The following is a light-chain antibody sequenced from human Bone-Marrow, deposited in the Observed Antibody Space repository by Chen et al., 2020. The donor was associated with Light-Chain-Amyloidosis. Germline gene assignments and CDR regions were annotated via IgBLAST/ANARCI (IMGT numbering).Light chain of an antibody. CDR3: QQYHNWPPWT. CDR1: QSVSSN. Sequence: EIVMTQSPATLSVSPGERATLSCRASQSVSSNLAWYQQKPGQAPRLLIYGASTRATGIPARFSGSGSGTEFTLTISSLQSEDFAVYYCQQYHNWPPWTFGLGTMVEIK. J-gene: IGKJ1*01. V-gene: IGKV3-15*01. CDR2: GAS.